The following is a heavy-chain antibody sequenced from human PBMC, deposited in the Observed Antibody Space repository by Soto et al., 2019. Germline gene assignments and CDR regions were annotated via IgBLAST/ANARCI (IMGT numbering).Heavy chain of an antibody. J-gene: IGHJ4*02. V-gene: IGHV4-31*03. D-gene: IGHD3-16*01. CDR1: GASISSGGSY. CDR2: IYYSGSF. CDR3: TRSAETPTLYRRALPYVFDS. Sequence: QVQLQESGPGLVKPSQTLSLTCSVSGASISSGGSYWSWIRQRPGKGLEWIVYIYYSGSFYYTPSLNGRVMIAPDTSKNQFSLKLSSVTAADTAVYYCTRSAETPTLYRRALPYVFDSWGQGSLVTVSS.